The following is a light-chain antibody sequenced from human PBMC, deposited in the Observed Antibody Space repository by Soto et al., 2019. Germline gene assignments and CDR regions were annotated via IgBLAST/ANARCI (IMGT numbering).Light chain of an antibody. Sequence: EIVMTQSPATLSVSPGERATLSCRASQSVSSNLAWYQQKPGQAPRLLIYGASTRATGIPARFSGRGSGTEFTLTISSLQSEDFAVYYCQQYNNWPWTFGKGTKVEIK. CDR3: QQYNNWPWT. CDR1: QSVSSN. CDR2: GAS. J-gene: IGKJ1*01. V-gene: IGKV3-15*01.